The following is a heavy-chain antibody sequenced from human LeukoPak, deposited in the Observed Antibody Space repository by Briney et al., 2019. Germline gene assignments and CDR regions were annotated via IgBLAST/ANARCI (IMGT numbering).Heavy chain of an antibody. CDR2: SDLNSGGT. CDR1: GYTFTAYY. D-gene: IGHD6-13*01. CDR3: ARGIGTSWFDT. Sequence: ASVKVSCKVSGYTFTAYYMTWVRQAPGQGLEWMGRSDLNSGGTKYAQKFQARVTLTTDTSINTVYMELETLTSDDMALYYCARGIGTSWFDTWGQETQVTASP. V-gene: IGHV1-2*02. J-gene: IGHJ5*02.